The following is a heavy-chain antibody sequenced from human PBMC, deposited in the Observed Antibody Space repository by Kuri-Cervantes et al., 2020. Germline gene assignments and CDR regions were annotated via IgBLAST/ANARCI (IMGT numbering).Heavy chain of an antibody. CDR2: ISYDGSNK. J-gene: IGHJ4*02. CDR3: AGHSSSGY. CDR1: GFTFSSYW. V-gene: IGHV3-30*07. D-gene: IGHD6-6*01. Sequence: LSLTCAASGFTFSSYWMHWVRQAPGKGLEWVAVISYDGSNKYYADSVKGRFTISRDNSKNTLYLQMNSLRAEDTAVYYCAGHSSSGYWGQGTLVTVSS.